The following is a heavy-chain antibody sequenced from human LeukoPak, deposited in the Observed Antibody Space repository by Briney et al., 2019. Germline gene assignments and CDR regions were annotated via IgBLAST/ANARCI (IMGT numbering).Heavy chain of an antibody. D-gene: IGHD3-22*01. Sequence: GGSLRLSCAASGFTFSNAWMSWVRQAPGKGLEWVGRIKSKTDGGTTDYAAPVKGRFTISRDDSKNTLYLQMNSLKTEDTAVYYCTTEVEGYYDSSGYQLDAFDIWGQGTMVTVSS. V-gene: IGHV3-15*01. J-gene: IGHJ3*02. CDR1: GFTFSNAW. CDR3: TTEVEGYYDSSGYQLDAFDI. CDR2: IKSKTDGGTT.